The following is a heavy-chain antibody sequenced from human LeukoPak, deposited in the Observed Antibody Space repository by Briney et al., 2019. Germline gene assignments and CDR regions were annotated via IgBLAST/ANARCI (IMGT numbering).Heavy chain of an antibody. CDR2: IYPGDSDT. CDR3: ARHPIAAAGSYYYYMDV. V-gene: IGHV5-51*01. D-gene: IGHD6-13*01. CDR1: GYSFTSHW. J-gene: IGHJ6*03. Sequence: GESLKISCKGSGYSFTSHWIGWVRQMPGKGLEWMGIIYPGDSDTRYSPSFQGQVTISADKSISTAYLQWSSLKASDTAMYYCARHPIAAAGSYYYYMDVWGKGTTVTVSS.